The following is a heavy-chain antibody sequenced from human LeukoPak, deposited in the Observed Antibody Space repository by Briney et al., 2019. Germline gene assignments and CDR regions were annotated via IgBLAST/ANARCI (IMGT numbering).Heavy chain of an antibody. J-gene: IGHJ4*02. Sequence: ASVRVSCKASGYTFTGYYMHWVRQAPGQGLEWMGWINPKSGGTNYAQKLQGRVTITRDTTISTAYMGLSRLRSDDAAVYYCARLDYGDGDYWGQGTLVTVSS. D-gene: IGHD4-17*01. V-gene: IGHV1-2*02. CDR3: ARLDYGDGDY. CDR1: GYTFTGYY. CDR2: INPKSGGT.